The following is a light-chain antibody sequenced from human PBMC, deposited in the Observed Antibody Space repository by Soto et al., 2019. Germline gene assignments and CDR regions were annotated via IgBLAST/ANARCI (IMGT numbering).Light chain of an antibody. V-gene: IGLV2-14*01. CDR1: SSDVGLFSY. CDR2: EVT. Sequence: QSALTQPASVSGSPGQSITISCTGTSSDVGLFSYVSWYQQHPGKVPKLIIYEVTNRPSGVSNRFPGSKSGNTASLTISGLQAEDEADYYCTSYSSSSPVVFGGGTKLTVL. CDR3: TSYSSSSPVV. J-gene: IGLJ2*01.